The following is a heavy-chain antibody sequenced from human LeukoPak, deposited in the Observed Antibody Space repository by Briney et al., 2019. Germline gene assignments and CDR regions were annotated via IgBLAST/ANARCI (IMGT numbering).Heavy chain of an antibody. Sequence: SETLSLTCTVSGGSISSSSYYWGWIRQPPGKGLEWIGSIYYSGSTYYNPSLKSRVTISVDTSKNQFSLKLSSVTAADTAVYYCARAATVGATIGVFDYWGQGILVTVSS. V-gene: IGHV4-39*07. CDR2: IYYSGST. J-gene: IGHJ4*02. D-gene: IGHD1-26*01. CDR3: ARAATVGATIGVFDY. CDR1: GGSISSSSYY.